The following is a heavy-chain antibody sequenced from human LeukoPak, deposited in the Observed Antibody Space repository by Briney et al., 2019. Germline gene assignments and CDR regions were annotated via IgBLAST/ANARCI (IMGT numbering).Heavy chain of an antibody. CDR2: ISNSGST. CDR1: GGSISSGSYY. Sequence: SETLSLTCTVSGGSISSGSYYWSWIRQPAGKRLEWIGYISNSGSTNYNPSLKSRVSISVDTSKNQFSLKLSSVIAADTAVYHCARDRSYCTSSGCYRGIDYWGQGTLVTVSS. V-gene: IGHV4-61*10. D-gene: IGHD2-2*02. CDR3: ARDRSYCTSSGCYRGIDY. J-gene: IGHJ4*02.